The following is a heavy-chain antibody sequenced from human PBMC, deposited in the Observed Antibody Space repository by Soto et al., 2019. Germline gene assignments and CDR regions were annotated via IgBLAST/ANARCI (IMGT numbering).Heavy chain of an antibody. V-gene: IGHV3-21*01. Sequence: PGGSLRLSCAASGFTFSSYSMNWVRQAPGKGLEWVSSISSSSSYIYYADSVKGRFTISRDNAKNSLYLQMNSLRAEDTAVYYCATLSSSFAFDIWGQGTMVTVSS. D-gene: IGHD6-6*01. J-gene: IGHJ3*02. CDR2: ISSSSSYI. CDR1: GFTFSSYS. CDR3: ATLSSSFAFDI.